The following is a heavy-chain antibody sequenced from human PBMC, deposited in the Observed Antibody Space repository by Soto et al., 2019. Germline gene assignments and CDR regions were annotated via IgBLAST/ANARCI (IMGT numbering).Heavy chain of an antibody. Sequence: QVQLVQSGAEVKKPGSSVKVSCKASGGTFSSYTISWVRQAPGQGLEWMGRIIPILGIANYAQKFQGRVTITADKSTSTAYMELSSLRSEDTAVYYYARGLYCGGACYSFDIWGQGTMVTVSS. CDR2: IIPILGIA. V-gene: IGHV1-69*02. J-gene: IGHJ3*02. CDR1: GGTFSSYT. D-gene: IGHD2-21*02. CDR3: ARGLYCGGACYSFDI.